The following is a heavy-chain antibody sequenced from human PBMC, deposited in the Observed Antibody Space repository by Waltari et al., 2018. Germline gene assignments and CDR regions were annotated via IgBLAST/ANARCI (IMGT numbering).Heavy chain of an antibody. CDR2: FRNSGGT. V-gene: IGHV4-59*08. CDR1: GDFPSDDH. Sequence: VQLQESGPGLVKPSDTLSLTCTVSGDFPSDDHWTWLRQAPGKGLEWIAYFRNSGGTKCTLSLESRVTVSVVTSKKQFSLGLTSVTAADTAVYYCARLPTKYYDSLGWGFFDQWGPGMLVTVSS. CDR3: ARLPTKYYDSLGWGFFDQ. D-gene: IGHD3-22*01. J-gene: IGHJ4*02.